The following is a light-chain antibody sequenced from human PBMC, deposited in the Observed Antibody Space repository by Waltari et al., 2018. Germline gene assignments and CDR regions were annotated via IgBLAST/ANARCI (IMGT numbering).Light chain of an antibody. CDR2: DVT. CDR1: SSDVGAYNY. V-gene: IGLV2-14*03. J-gene: IGLJ2*01. Sequence: QSALTQPASVSGSPGQSITISCPGTSSDVGAYNYVSWYPQHPGQAPKLMIYDVTSRPSGVSNRFSGSKSGNTASLTISGLQAEDEADYYCSSYTSSSTPLVFGGGTKLTVL. CDR3: SSYTSSSTPLV.